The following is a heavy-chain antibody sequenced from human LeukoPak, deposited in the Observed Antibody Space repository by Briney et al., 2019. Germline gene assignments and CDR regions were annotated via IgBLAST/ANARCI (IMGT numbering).Heavy chain of an antibody. D-gene: IGHD4-23*01. CDR2: IYYDGNQK. V-gene: IGHV3-33*01. CDR3: ARGGVATAWGAFDV. CDR1: GFKFKTYG. Sequence: GGSLRLSCAASGFKFKTYGMHWVRQAPGEGREWVAVIYYDGNQKYYGDSVKGRFTVSRDVSENMLYLQMSSLRADDTAVYFCARGGVATAWGAFDVWGQGTMVTVSS. J-gene: IGHJ3*01.